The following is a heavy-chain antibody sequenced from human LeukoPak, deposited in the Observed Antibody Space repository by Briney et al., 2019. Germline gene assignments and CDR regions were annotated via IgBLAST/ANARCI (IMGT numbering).Heavy chain of an antibody. CDR3: AKETFGSGWYYFDY. D-gene: IGHD6-19*01. CDR2: IWYDGSNK. Sequence: GGSLRLSCAASGFTFSSYGMHWVRQAPGKGLEWVAVIWYDGSNKYYADSVKGRFTISRDNSKNTLYLQMNSLRAEDTAVYYCAKETFGSGWYYFDYWGQGTLVTVSS. CDR1: GFTFSSYG. J-gene: IGHJ4*02. V-gene: IGHV3-33*06.